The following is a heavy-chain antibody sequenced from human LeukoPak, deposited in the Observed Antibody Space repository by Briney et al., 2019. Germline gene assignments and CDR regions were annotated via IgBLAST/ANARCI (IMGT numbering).Heavy chain of an antibody. V-gene: IGHV4-59*01. CDR3: ARDAYYYDSSGMDV. CDR2: IYYSGST. Sequence: PSETLSLTCTVSGDSISSYYWSWLRQPPGKGLEGVGYIYYSGSTNYNPSLKSRVTISVDTSKNQFSLKLSSVTAADTAVYYCARDAYYYDSSGMDVWGQGTTVTVSS. CDR1: GDSISSYY. D-gene: IGHD3-22*01. J-gene: IGHJ6*02.